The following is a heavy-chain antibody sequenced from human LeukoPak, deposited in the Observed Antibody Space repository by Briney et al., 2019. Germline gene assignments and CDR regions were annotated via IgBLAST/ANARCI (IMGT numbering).Heavy chain of an antibody. J-gene: IGHJ4*02. CDR3: ARVGEDGYNLNY. V-gene: IGHV1-2*02. Sequence: ASVTVSFKASGYTFTDYYMHGVRQAPGQGGEGMAWINPNSGGTNYAQKFQGRVTMTRDTSISTAYMELSRLRSDDTAVYYCARVGEDGYNLNYWGQGTLVTVSS. CDR2: INPNSGGT. D-gene: IGHD5-24*01. CDR1: GYTFTDYY.